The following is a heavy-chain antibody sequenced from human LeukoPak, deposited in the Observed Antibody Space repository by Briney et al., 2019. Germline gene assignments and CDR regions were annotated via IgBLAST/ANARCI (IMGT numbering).Heavy chain of an antibody. D-gene: IGHD3-10*01. Sequence: ASVKVSCKASGDTFSGSHIHWVRQAPGQGLEWLGLINPSGGTSHSNTIQGRVTLTRDTFTSTLYMELNSLRSEDTAVYYCAREPTAGSCYFDYWGQGTLVTVSS. CDR3: AREPTAGSCYFDY. J-gene: IGHJ4*02. V-gene: IGHV1-46*01. CDR1: GDTFSGSH. CDR2: INPSGGT.